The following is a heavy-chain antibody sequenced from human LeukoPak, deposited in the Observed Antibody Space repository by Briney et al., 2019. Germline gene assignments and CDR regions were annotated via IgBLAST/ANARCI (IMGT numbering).Heavy chain of an antibody. D-gene: IGHD6-19*01. J-gene: IGHJ4*02. V-gene: IGHV3-49*04. CDR1: GFTFGDYA. CDR3: TRWDSAWYDY. CDR2: IRSKAYGGTT. Sequence: GGSLRLSCTASGFTFGDYAMSWVRQAPGKGLEWVGFIRSKAYGGTTEYAASAKGRFTISRDDSKSIAYLQMNGLKTEDTAVYYCTRWDSAWYDYWGQGTLVTVSS.